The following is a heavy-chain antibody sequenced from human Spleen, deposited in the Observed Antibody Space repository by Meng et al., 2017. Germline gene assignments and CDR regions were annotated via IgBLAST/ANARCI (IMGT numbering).Heavy chain of an antibody. D-gene: IGHD3-10*01. V-gene: IGHV3-30*04. Sequence: GESLKISCVASGFTFNSYAMHWVRQAPGRGLEWVAVISYDASNIYYADSVKGRFTISRDNSKNTLYLQMNSLRTEDTAMYYCARDGITMLRGVIAYSFDYWGQGTLVTVSS. CDR2: ISYDASNI. J-gene: IGHJ4*02. CDR1: GFTFNSYA. CDR3: ARDGITMLRGVIAYSFDY.